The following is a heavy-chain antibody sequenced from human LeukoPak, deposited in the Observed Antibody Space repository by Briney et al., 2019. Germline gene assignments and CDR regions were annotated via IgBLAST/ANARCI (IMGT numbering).Heavy chain of an antibody. CDR3: ARGADGVSSNSRGWFDP. D-gene: IGHD2-15*01. CDR1: GFTFNRYN. Sequence: GGSLRLSCAASGFTFNRYNMNWVRRAPGKGLEWVSSISTSSSYIYYADSVGGRFTISRDNAKNSLYLQMNSLRAEDMAVYSCARGADGVSSNSRGWFDPWGQGTLVTVSS. V-gene: IGHV3-21*01. J-gene: IGHJ5*02. CDR2: ISTSSSYI.